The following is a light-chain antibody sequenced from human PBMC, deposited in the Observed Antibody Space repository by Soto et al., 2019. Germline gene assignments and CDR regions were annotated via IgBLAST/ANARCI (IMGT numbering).Light chain of an antibody. CDR3: QKYDILPIN. J-gene: IGKJ5*01. V-gene: IGKV1-33*01. CDR2: DAS. Sequence: DIQITHSPSSVSASVVDRITITFLASQHIGGRLAWYQQKPGKAPNLLIYDASNLEIGVPSRFSGSGSGTPFTFTISSLQTEDIGTYYCQKYDILPINFGRGTRLEIK. CDR1: QHIGGR.